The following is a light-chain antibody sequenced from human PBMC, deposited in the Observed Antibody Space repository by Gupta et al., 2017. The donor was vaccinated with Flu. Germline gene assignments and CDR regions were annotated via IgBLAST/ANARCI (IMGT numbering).Light chain of an antibody. CDR3: TSYEGSRNLGV. CDR2: DVT. J-gene: IGLJ1*01. V-gene: IGLV2-14*04. Sequence: IAISCSAASSYVSGYNYVSWYQQHPGTAPKLLRYDVTIRPSGVSDRFSGPKSGTTASLTICGLQAEDEADYYCTSYEGSRNLGVFGTGTKVTVL. CDR1: SSYVSGYNY.